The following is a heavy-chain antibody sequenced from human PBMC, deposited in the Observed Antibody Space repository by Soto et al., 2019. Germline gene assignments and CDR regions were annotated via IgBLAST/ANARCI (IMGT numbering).Heavy chain of an antibody. CDR2: IIPIFNTA. CDR1: GGTLSNYA. CDR3: ARVRLPDYVGNYNYGMDV. D-gene: IGHD4-17*01. J-gene: IGHJ6*02. Sequence: QVQLVQSADEVKKPGSSVKVSCKASGGTLSNYAFTWVRQAPGQGHEWMGGIIPIFNTANYAQKFQGRVTITADESTRTAYVEVNSRRSEDTAVYYCARVRLPDYVGNYNYGMDVWCQGTTVTVSS. V-gene: IGHV1-69*01.